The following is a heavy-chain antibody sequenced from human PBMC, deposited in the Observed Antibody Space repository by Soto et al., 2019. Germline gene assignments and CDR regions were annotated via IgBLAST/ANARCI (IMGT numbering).Heavy chain of an antibody. CDR2: ISYDGSNK. CDR1: GFTFSSYG. V-gene: IGHV3-30*03. CDR3: ARGFPLWFDP. J-gene: IGHJ5*02. D-gene: IGHD3-3*01. Sequence: GGSLRLSCAASGFTFSSYGMHWVRQAPGKGLEWVAVISYDGSNKYYADSVKGRFTISRDNSKNTLYLQMSSLRAEDTAVYYCARGFPLWFDPWGQGTLVTVSS.